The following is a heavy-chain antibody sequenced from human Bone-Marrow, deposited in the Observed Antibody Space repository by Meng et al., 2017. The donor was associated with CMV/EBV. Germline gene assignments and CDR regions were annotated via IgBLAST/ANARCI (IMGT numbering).Heavy chain of an antibody. J-gene: IGHJ4*02. CDR1: GFTFSDHY. V-gene: IGHV3-72*01. CDR2: TRNKANSYTT. CDR3: VFLVGGK. Sequence: GESLKISCAASGFTFSDHYMDWVRQAPGKGLEWVGRTRNKANSYTTEYAASVKGRFTISRDNAKNSLYLQMNSLRAEDTALYYCVFLVGGKWGQGTLVTVSS. D-gene: IGHD3-10*01.